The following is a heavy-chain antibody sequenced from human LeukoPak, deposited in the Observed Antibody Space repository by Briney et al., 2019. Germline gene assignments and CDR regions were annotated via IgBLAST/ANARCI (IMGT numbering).Heavy chain of an antibody. CDR2: ISGSGDNT. Sequence: PGGSLRLSCAASGFTFSSYAMNWVRQAPGKGLEWVSIISGSGDNTYYTDSVKGRFTISRDNSKNTLFLQMNSLRAEDTAVYYCAKDMAYYYYYYMDVWGKGTTVTISS. V-gene: IGHV3-23*01. D-gene: IGHD3-10*01. J-gene: IGHJ6*03. CDR3: AKDMAYYYYYYMDV. CDR1: GFTFSSYA.